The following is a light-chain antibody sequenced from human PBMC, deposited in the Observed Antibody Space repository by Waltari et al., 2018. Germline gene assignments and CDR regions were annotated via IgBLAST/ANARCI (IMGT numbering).Light chain of an antibody. CDR1: GSNIGSNS. V-gene: IGLV1-44*01. J-gene: IGLJ1*01. CDR2: SNN. CDR3: AAWDDSLNGYV. Sequence: QSVLPQPPSASGTPGQRVTISCSGSGSNIGSNSVNWFQQVPGTAPKLLIYSNNQWPSGVPDRFSGSKSGTSASLAISGLQSEDEADYYCAAWDDSLNGYVFGTGTKVTVL.